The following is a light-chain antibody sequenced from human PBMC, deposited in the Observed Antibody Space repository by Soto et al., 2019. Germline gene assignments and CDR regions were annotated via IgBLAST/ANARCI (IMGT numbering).Light chain of an antibody. CDR3: QQYNNWPRT. CDR2: GAS. CDR1: QSVSSTY. V-gene: IGKV3-15*01. J-gene: IGKJ1*01. Sequence: ETVLTQSPGTLSLSPGERAILCCRASQSVSSTYLAWYQQKPGQAPRLLIYGASTRATGIPARFSGSGSGTEFTLTISSLQSEDFAVYYCQQYNNWPRTFGQGTKVDIK.